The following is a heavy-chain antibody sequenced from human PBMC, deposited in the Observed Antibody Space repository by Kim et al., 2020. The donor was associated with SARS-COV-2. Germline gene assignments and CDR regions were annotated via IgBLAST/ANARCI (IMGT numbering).Heavy chain of an antibody. J-gene: IGHJ4*02. D-gene: IGHD4-17*01. Sequence: NPSLKSRVTISVDTSKNQFSLKLSSVTAADTAVYYCARVNDYGDRAFDYWGQGTLVTVSS. V-gene: IGHV4-30-2*04. CDR3: ARVNDYGDRAFDY.